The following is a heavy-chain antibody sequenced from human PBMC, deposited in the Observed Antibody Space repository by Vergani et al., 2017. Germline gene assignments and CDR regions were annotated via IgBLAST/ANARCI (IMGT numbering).Heavy chain of an antibody. V-gene: IGHV3-30-3*01. CDR2: ISYDGSNK. Sequence: QVQLVESGGGVVQPGRSLRLSCAASGFTFSSYAMHWVRQAPGKGLEWVAVISYDGSNKYYADSVKGRLTISRGKSKNTLYLQMNSLRAEDTAVYYCARDGGYCSSTSCYAPPYYYGMDVWSRGTTVTVSS. CDR3: ARDGGYCSSTSCYAPPYYYGMDV. CDR1: GFTFSSYA. J-gene: IGHJ6*02. D-gene: IGHD2-2*01.